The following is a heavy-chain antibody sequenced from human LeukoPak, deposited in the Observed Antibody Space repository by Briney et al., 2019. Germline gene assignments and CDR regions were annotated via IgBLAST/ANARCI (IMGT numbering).Heavy chain of an antibody. J-gene: IGHJ5*02. D-gene: IGHD3-10*01. CDR2: IYYSGST. CDR1: GGSISSYY. CDR3: ERAARGITMVRGVIHWFDP. Sequence: PSQTLSLTCTVSGGSISSYYWSWIRQPPGKELKWIGYIYYSGSTNYHPSPKSPVTISVDTSKNQFTLTLSSVSAADTAVYYCERAARGITMVRGVIHWFDPWGQGTLVTVSS. V-gene: IGHV4-59*01.